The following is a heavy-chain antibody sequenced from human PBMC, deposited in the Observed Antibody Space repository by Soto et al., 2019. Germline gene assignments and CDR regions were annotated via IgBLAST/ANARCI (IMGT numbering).Heavy chain of an antibody. CDR2: IDPSGSYT. J-gene: IGHJ5*01. CDR1: GYSFDSHW. V-gene: IGHV5-10-1*01. Sequence: PGESQSISGNGSGYSFDSHWISWVRQMPGKGLEWMGRIDPSGSYTNYSPSFQGHATISADPSISSAYLQWSSLKASDTAMYFCTREEYNWNWFDPWGQGTLVTVSS. D-gene: IGHD1-20*01. CDR3: TREEYNWNWFDP.